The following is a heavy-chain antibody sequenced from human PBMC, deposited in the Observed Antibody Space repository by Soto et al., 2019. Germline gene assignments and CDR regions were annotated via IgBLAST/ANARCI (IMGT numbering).Heavy chain of an antibody. Sequence: QVQLQESGPGLVKPSETLSLTCTVSGGSISSYYWSWIRQPPGKGLEWIGYIYYSGSTNYNPSLKSRVTISVDTSKNQFSLKLSSVTAADTAVYYCARLTGSYLLHYYGMDVWGQGTTVTVSS. V-gene: IGHV4-59*01. CDR1: GGSISSYY. J-gene: IGHJ6*02. CDR2: IYYSGST. CDR3: ARLTGSYLLHYYGMDV. D-gene: IGHD1-26*01.